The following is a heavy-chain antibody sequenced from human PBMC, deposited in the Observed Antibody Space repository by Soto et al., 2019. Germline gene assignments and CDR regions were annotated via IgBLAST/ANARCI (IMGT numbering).Heavy chain of an antibody. CDR3: ATGGWYCRGGSCHCDY. Sequence: EVQLLESGGGLVQPGESLRLSCAASGFTFSDDAMSWVRQAPGKGLEWVSGINDNGDTTHYADSVKGRFTISRDNTRNTMYLQMSILRGEDTAVYYCATGGWYCRGGSCHCDYWGQGTLVTVSS. D-gene: IGHD2-15*01. J-gene: IGHJ4*02. V-gene: IGHV3-23*01. CDR1: GFTFSDDA. CDR2: INDNGDTT.